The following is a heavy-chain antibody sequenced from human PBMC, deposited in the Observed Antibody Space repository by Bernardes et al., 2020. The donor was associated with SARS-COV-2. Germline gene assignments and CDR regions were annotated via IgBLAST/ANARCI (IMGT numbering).Heavy chain of an antibody. V-gene: IGHV3-74*03. J-gene: IGHJ6*02. CDR2: VNSDGSRI. CDR1: GFTVSVYW. D-gene: IGHD5-12*01. CDR3: AREEGYVLGLSYHYYGMDV. Sequence: GGSLRLSCAASGFTVSVYWMHWVRKAPGKGLVWVARVNSDGSRITYADSVKGRFTISRDNAKNTLYLQMNSLRAEDTAVYYCAREEGYVLGLSYHYYGMDVWGQGTTVTVSS.